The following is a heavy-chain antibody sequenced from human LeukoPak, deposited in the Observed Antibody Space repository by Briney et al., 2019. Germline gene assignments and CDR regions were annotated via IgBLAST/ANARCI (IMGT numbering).Heavy chain of an antibody. V-gene: IGHV3-11*04. D-gene: IGHD6-13*01. CDR3: ARESGIAAALDL. Sequence: GGSLRLSCTASGFTFSDYYMTWIRQAPGKGLEWVSYISSSGSSINYADSVKGRFTISRDNAKNTLYLQMNSLRAEDTAVYYCARESGIAAALDLWGQGTLVTVSS. CDR2: ISSSGSSI. J-gene: IGHJ5*02. CDR1: GFTFSDYY.